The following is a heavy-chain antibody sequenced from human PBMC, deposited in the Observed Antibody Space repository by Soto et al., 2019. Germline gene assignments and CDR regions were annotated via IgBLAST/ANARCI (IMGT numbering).Heavy chain of an antibody. Sequence: SETLSLTCTVSGGSISSGGYYWSWIRQPPGKGLEWIGEINHSGSTNYNPSLKSRVTISVDTSKNQFSLKLSSVTAADTAVYYCARELDSSGIPDAFDIWGQGTMVTVSS. V-gene: IGHV4-39*07. CDR2: INHSGST. CDR1: GGSISSGGYY. J-gene: IGHJ3*02. D-gene: IGHD3-22*01. CDR3: ARELDSSGIPDAFDI.